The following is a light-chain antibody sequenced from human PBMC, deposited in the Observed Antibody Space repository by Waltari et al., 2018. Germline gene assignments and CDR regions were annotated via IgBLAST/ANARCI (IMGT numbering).Light chain of an antibody. CDR2: QDF. CDR3: QALDSSRNAVI. Sequence: SSELTQPPSVSVSPGQTATITCSGDNLEDKYVCWYQQRPGQSPLLVIFQDFKRPSGIPERFSGSNSGHTATLTISGTQAIDEADYYCQALDSSRNAVIFGGGTKLTVL. CDR1: NLEDKY. J-gene: IGLJ2*01. V-gene: IGLV3-1*01.